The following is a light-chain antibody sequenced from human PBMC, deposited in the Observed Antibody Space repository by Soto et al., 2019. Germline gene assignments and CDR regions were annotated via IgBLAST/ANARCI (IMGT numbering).Light chain of an antibody. V-gene: IGLV2-14*01. CDR1: TNDVGGYKY. CDR3: SSYTTSGIYV. CDR2: VVT. Sequence: QSALTQPPSASGSPGQSVTISCTGTTNDVGGYKYVPWYQQHPGKAPKLMIYVVTRRPSGVSNRFSGSKSGNTASLTISGLQAEDEADYYCSSYTTSGIYVFGTGTKV. J-gene: IGLJ1*01.